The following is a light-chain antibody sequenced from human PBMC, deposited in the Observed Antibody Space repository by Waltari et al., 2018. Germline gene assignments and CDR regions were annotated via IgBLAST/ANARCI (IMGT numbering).Light chain of an antibody. J-gene: IGLJ2*01. CDR1: SSDLGGSNY. V-gene: IGLV2-8*01. CDR2: EVF. Sequence: QSALTQPPSASGSPGQSVTISCTGTSSDLGGSNYVSWYQQHPGKAPKLMIYEVFKRPSGVPDRFSGSKSGNTASLTVSGLQAEDEADFYCSSYSGTNNPVVFGGGTRLTAL. CDR3: SSYSGTNNPVV.